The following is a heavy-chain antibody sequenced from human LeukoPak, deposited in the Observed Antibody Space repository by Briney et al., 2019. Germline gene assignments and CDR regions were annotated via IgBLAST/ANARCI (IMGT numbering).Heavy chain of an antibody. D-gene: IGHD3-9*01. CDR2: ISYDGSNK. J-gene: IGHJ6*02. CDR3: ARGRYLDV. V-gene: IGHV3-30-3*01. Sequence: GGSLRLSCAASGFTFSSYAMHWVRQAPGKGLEWVAVISYDGSNKYYADSVKGRFTISRDNSKNTLYLQMNSLRAEDTAVYYCARGRYLDVWGQGTTVTVSS. CDR1: GFTFSSYA.